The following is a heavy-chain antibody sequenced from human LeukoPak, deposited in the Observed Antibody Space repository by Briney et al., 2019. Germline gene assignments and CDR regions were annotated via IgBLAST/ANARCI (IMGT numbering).Heavy chain of an antibody. D-gene: IGHD7-27*01. CDR1: GCTFTSYY. CDR3: TREVNWGFDN. V-gene: IGHV1-2*06. CDR2: INPNSGST. Sequence: ASVKVSFKDCGCTFTSYYMHWVGQAPRQGREWMGRINPNSGSTNYAQKFQGRITMTRDTSISTAYMELSTLRSDDTAVYYCTREVNWGFDNWGQGTLVTVSS. J-gene: IGHJ4*02.